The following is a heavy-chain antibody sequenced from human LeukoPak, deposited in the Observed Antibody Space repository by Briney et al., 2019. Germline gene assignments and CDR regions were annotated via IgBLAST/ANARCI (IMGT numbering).Heavy chain of an antibody. CDR2: IYHSGST. J-gene: IGHJ5*02. D-gene: IGHD6-13*01. Sequence: PSETLSLTCTVSGGSISSSSYYWGWIRQPPGKGLEWIGEIYHSGSTNYNPSLKSRVAISVDKSKNQFSLKLSSVTAADTAVYYCARDRVRVFTAAAGWFDPWGQGTLVTVSS. CDR3: ARDRVRVFTAAAGWFDP. CDR1: GGSISSSSYY. V-gene: IGHV4-39*07.